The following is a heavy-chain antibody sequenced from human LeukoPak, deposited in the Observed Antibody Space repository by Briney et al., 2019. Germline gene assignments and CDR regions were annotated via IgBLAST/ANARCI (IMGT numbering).Heavy chain of an antibody. CDR3: VTDQTGRHPYFFDY. Sequence: PAGSLRLSCTASGFNFSTYWMTWVHQVPGKGLEWVANIKEDGSEIYYVDAVKGRFSISRDNAKTFLYLQMHSLSVADTGLYYCVTDQTGRHPYFFDYWGQGTLVTVSS. D-gene: IGHD3-10*01. CDR2: IKEDGSEI. V-gene: IGHV3-7*01. CDR1: GFNFSTYW. J-gene: IGHJ4*02.